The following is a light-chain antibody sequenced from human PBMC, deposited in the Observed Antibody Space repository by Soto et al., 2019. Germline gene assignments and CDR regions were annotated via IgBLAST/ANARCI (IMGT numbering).Light chain of an antibody. Sequence: EIVMTQSPLSLPVSPGEPASISCRSSQSLLHSDGYNYLDWYLQKPGQSPQLLVYLGSNRNSGVPDRFSGSGSGTDFTPKISRVEAEDVGVYYCMQALQSPVTFGPGTKVDIK. V-gene: IGKV2-28*01. CDR1: QSLLHSDGYNY. CDR3: MQALQSPVT. J-gene: IGKJ3*01. CDR2: LGS.